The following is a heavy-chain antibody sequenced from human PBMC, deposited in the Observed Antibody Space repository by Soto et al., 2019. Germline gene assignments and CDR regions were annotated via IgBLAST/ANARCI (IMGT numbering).Heavy chain of an antibody. CDR3: AKDIGSSDAFDI. CDR2: ISWDGGST. J-gene: IGHJ3*02. CDR1: GFTFDDYT. D-gene: IGHD3-10*01. V-gene: IGHV3-43*01. Sequence: EVQLVESGGVVVQPGGSLRLSCAASGFTFDDYTMHWVRQAPGKGLEWVSLISWDGGSTYYADSVKGRFTISRDNSKNSLYLQMNSLRTDDTALYYCAKDIGSSDAFDIWGQGTMVTVSS.